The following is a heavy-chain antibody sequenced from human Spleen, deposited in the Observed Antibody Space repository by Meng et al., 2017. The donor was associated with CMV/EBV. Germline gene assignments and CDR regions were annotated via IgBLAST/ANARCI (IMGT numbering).Heavy chain of an antibody. D-gene: IGHD3-10*01. CDR2: ISSDGNEK. Sequence: GGSLRLSCVAAGYSFSSYGMHWVRQTPAKGLEWVAFISSDGNEKYYGDSVKGRVTISRDNSKNLVHLQMNSLRREDTAVYYCANIDIKWFGKSWGQGTLVTVSS. V-gene: IGHV3-30*02. CDR1: GYSFSSYG. CDR3: ANIDIKWFGKS. J-gene: IGHJ4*02.